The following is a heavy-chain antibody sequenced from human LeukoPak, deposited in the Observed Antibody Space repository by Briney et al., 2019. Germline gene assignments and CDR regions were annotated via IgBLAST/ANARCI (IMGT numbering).Heavy chain of an antibody. CDR1: GFTFSSYA. D-gene: IGHD6-13*01. CDR2: IGITGAST. V-gene: IGHV3-23*01. J-gene: IGHJ5*02. CDR3: AKGGSSWSRNWFDP. Sequence: PGGSLRLPCAASGFTFSSYAMNWVRQAPGKGLEWVSTIGITGASTYYADSVKGRFTISRDNSNNMLYLQITNLRAEDTALYYCAKGGSSWSRNWFDPWGQGTLVTVSS.